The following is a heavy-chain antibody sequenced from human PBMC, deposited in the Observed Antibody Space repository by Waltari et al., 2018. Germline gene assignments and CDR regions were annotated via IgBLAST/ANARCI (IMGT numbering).Heavy chain of an antibody. CDR2: VVPDDGET. D-gene: IGHD3-22*01. CDR1: GYTLTELS. Sequence: QVHRVQSGAEVKKPGASVNVSCKGSGYTLTELSMHWVRQAPGKGLEWMGGVVPDDGETTYAPKSQGSGTMTEDTSTDTAYMELSSLRSEDTAVYYCATWKGVYYDSSGYRQFDYWGQGTLVTVSS. J-gene: IGHJ4*02. V-gene: IGHV1-24*01. CDR3: ATWKGVYYDSSGYRQFDY.